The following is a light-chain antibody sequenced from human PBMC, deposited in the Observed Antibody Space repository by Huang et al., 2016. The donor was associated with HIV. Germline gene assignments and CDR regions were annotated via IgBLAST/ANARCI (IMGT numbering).Light chain of an antibody. CDR3: QVYGTSPPGP. V-gene: IGKV3-20*01. J-gene: IGKJ3*01. CDR2: GAA. CDR1: QSVSGSY. Sequence: EIVLTQSPGTLSLSPGERATLSCRASQSVSGSYLAWYQQKPGQAPRLLIYGAASRATGLPDRFSGSGSGTDFTLTITRLEPEDFALYYCQVYGTSPPGPFGPGATVHIK.